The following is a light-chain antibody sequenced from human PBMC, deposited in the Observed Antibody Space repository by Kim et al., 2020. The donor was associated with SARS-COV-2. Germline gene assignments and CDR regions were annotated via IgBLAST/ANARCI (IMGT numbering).Light chain of an antibody. CDR2: RIS. V-gene: IGKV2-30*01. Sequence: DVMLTQSPLSLAVTLGQPASISCRSSQSLVYSDGNTFLNWFHQRPGQSPGRLIHRISDQDSGVSDRFSGSESGTDFTLKISRVEAKDASVYYCMKGTRWFDTFGQGTKREI. CDR3: MKGTRWFDT. J-gene: IGKJ2*01. CDR1: QSLVYSDGNTF.